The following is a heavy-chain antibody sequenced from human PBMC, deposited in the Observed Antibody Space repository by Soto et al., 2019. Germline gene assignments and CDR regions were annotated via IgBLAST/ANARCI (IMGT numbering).Heavy chain of an antibody. V-gene: IGHV3-66*01. Sequence: EVQVVESGGGLVQPGGSLRLSCAASGFTVSSDYMNWVRQAPGKGLEWVSVIYSGGSTYYADSVKGRFTISRDNSKNTLYLQMNRLRAEDTAVYYCARDPGDRNGMIVWGQGTTVTVSS. CDR1: GFTVSSDY. J-gene: IGHJ6*02. D-gene: IGHD1-26*01. CDR2: IYSGGST. CDR3: ARDPGDRNGMIV.